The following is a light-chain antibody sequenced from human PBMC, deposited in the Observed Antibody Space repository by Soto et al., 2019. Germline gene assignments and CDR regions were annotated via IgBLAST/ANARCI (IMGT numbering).Light chain of an antibody. Sequence: QSVLTQRPSASGTPGQRVSVSCSGSSSNIGSNAVNWYQQLPGTAPKLLIYNNDQRPSGVPDRFSGSKSGTSASLAISGLQSEDEADYYCASWDDSLHGYVFGIGTKVTVL. J-gene: IGLJ1*01. CDR2: NND. CDR3: ASWDDSLHGYV. V-gene: IGLV1-44*01. CDR1: SSNIGSNA.